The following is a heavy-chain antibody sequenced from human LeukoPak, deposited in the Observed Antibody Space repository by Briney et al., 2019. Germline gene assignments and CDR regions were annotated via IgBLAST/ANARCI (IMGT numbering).Heavy chain of an antibody. D-gene: IGHD3-10*01. CDR1: GFTVSSNY. Sequence: GGSLRLSCAASGFTVSSNYMSWVRQAPGKGLEWVSVIYSGGSTYYADSVKGRFTISRHNSKNTLYLQMNSLRAEDTAVYYCARPSAGRTDAFDIWGQGTMVTVSS. CDR3: ARPSAGRTDAFDI. J-gene: IGHJ3*02. CDR2: IYSGGST. V-gene: IGHV3-53*01.